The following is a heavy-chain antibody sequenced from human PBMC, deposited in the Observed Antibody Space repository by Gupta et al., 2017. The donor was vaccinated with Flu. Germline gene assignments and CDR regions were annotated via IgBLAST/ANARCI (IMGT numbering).Heavy chain of an antibody. CDR3: VPRQFRLG. CDR2: ISSNGYNK. V-gene: IGHV3-64D*06. J-gene: IGHJ1*01. CDR1: GFTFSDSA. D-gene: IGHD4-11*01. Sequence: EVQLVESGGGLVQPGGSLRLSCSASGFTFSDSAMHGVRQTPGKGLESVSAISSNGYNKFYADSVKGRFTVSRDNSRNTLFLQMDSLTTEDTALYYCVPRQFRLGWGQGALVIVSS.